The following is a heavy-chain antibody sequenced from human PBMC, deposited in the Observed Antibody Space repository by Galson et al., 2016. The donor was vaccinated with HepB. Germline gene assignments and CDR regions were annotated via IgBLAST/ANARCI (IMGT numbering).Heavy chain of an antibody. CDR3: ANYNSASGMDV. CDR2: IYYSGST. CDR1: GGSVSISGYY. V-gene: IGHV4-31*03. Sequence: TLSLTCTVSGGSVSISGYYWSWIRQHPEKGLEWIAYIYYSGSTHYNPSLKSRVTISVDTSKNQFSLRLKSVTAADTAVYYCANYNSASGMDVWGQGTTVSVSS. J-gene: IGHJ6*02.